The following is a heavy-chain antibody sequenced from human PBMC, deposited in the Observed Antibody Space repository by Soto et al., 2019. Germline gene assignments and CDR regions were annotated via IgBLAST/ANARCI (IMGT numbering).Heavy chain of an antibody. D-gene: IGHD1-1*01. CDR3: AKNQDWNRPDPGAFDV. J-gene: IGHJ3*01. Sequence: EVQLSQSGGGLVRPGGSLRLSCAGSGFTFDDYAINWVRQAPGKRLEWVSGISGSGNQIDYTDSVEGRFIISRDDSKNTVFLQMNGLSAEDTAVYFCAKNQDWNRPDPGAFDVWGQGTTVTVTS. V-gene: IGHV3-23*01. CDR1: GFTFDDYA. CDR2: ISGSGNQI.